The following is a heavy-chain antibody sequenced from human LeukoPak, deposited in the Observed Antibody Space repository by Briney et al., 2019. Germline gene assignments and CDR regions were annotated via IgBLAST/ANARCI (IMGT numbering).Heavy chain of an antibody. CDR2: IKQDGSEK. D-gene: IGHD3-9*01. J-gene: IGHJ4*02. CDR3: ARDGNDILTGLYYFDY. CDR1: GFTFSSYW. V-gene: IGHV3-7*01. Sequence: PGGSLRLSCAASGFTFSSYWMSWVRQAPGKGLEWVANIKQDGSEKYYVDSVKGRFTISRDNAKNSLYLQMNSPRAEDTAVYYCARDGNDILTGLYYFDYWGQGTLVTVSS.